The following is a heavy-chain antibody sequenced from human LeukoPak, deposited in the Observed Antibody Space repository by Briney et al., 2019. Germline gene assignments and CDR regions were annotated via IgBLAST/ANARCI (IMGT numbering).Heavy chain of an antibody. CDR1: GFTFNSYA. V-gene: IGHV3-30-3*01. Sequence: PGRSLRLSCAASGFTFNSYAMHWVRQAPGKGLEWVAVISYDGSNKYYADSVKGRFTISRDNSKNTLYLQMNSLRAEDTAVYYCARDPPLPLWGQGTMVTVSS. J-gene: IGHJ3*01. D-gene: IGHD5/OR15-5a*01. CDR3: ARDPPLPL. CDR2: ISYDGSNK.